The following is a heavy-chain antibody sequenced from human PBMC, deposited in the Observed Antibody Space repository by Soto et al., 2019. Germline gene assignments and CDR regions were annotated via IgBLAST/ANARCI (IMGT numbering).Heavy chain of an antibody. Sequence: SETLSLTCAVYGGSFSGYYWTWIRQPPGTGLEWIGEINHSGSTNYNPSLKSRVTISVDTSKNQFSLKLTSVTAADTAVYYCARDKIPGIFDYWGKGTLVTVSS. CDR1: GGSFSGYY. J-gene: IGHJ4*02. CDR2: INHSGST. V-gene: IGHV4-34*01. CDR3: ARDKIPGIFDY. D-gene: IGHD2-21*01.